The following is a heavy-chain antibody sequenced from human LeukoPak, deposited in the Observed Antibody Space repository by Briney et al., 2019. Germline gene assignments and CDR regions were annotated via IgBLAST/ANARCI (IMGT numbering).Heavy chain of an antibody. J-gene: IGHJ4*02. Sequence: SQTLSLTCVVSGGSITNGAYTWSWIRQPPGKGLEWIGDIYHSGATYYNPSLKSRVTISIDTSNNQFSLRLNSVTAADTAVHYCARSYTAMGTDPVFFNSWGQGTLVTVSS. CDR1: GGSITNGAYT. CDR3: ARSYTAMGTDPVFFNS. CDR2: IYHSGAT. V-gene: IGHV4-30-2*01. D-gene: IGHD5-18*01.